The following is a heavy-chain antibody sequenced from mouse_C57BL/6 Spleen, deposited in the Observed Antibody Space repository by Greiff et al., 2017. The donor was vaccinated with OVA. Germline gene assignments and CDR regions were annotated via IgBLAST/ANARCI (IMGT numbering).Heavy chain of an antibody. CDR1: GYTFTSYW. CDR2: IDPSDSYT. CDR3: SRRPSSSFDY. Sequence: VQLQQPGAELVKPGASVKLSCKASGYTFTSYWMQWVKQRPGQGLEWIGEIDPSDSYTNYNQKFKGKATLTVDKSSSTAYMQLSSLTSEDSAVYYCSRRPSSSFDYWGQGTTLTVSS. J-gene: IGHJ2*01. V-gene: IGHV1-50*01.